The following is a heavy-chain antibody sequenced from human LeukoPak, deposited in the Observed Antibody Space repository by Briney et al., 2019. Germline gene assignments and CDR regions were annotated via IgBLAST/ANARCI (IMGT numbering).Heavy chain of an antibody. V-gene: IGHV4-34*01. CDR3: ARVYSSGWPNYYYYGMAV. J-gene: IGHJ6*02. Sequence: PSETLSLTCAVYGGSFSGYYWSWIRQPPGKGLEWIGEINHSGSTNYNPSLKSRVTISVDTSKNQFSLKLSSVTAADTAVYYCARVYSSGWPNYYYYGMAVWGQGTTVTVSS. CDR1: GGSFSGYY. D-gene: IGHD6-19*01. CDR2: INHSGST.